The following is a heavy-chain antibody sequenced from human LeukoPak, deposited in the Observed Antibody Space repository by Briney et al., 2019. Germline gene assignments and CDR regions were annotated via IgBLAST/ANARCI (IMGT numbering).Heavy chain of an antibody. CDR2: INSDGSRT. CDR3: ARVYSSGWSTFDY. D-gene: IGHD6-19*01. Sequence: GGSLRLSCAASGFTFSSYWMHWVRQAPGKGLVWVSRINSDGSRTSYADSVKGRFTISRDNAKNTLYLQMNSLRAEDTAVYYCARVYSSGWSTFDYWGQGTLVTVSS. CDR1: GFTFSSYW. J-gene: IGHJ4*02. V-gene: IGHV3-74*01.